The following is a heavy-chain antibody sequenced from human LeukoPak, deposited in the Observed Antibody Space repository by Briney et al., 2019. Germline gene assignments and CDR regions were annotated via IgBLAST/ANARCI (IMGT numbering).Heavy chain of an antibody. V-gene: IGHV3-23*01. CDR1: GFTFSSYA. J-gene: IGHJ4*02. CDR2: ISGSGGST. D-gene: IGHD6-19*01. Sequence: PGGSLRLSCAASGFTFSSYAMSWVRQAPGKGLEWVSAISGSGGSTYYADSVKGRFTISRDNSKNTPYLQMNSLRAEDTAVYYCAITPREQWLGYYFDYWGQGTLVTVSS. CDR3: AITPREQWLGYYFDY.